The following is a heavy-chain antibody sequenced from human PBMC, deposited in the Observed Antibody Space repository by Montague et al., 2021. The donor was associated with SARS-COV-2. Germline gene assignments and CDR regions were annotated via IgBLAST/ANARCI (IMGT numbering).Heavy chain of an antibody. CDR1: GGSFTGNY. J-gene: IGHJ6*02. CDR3: ARAQVPIFRVLILVVAAGGVDV. D-gene: IGHD3-3*02. Sequence: SETLSLTCAVYGGSFTGNYWTWICQRPGQGLEWNGEVNHSGSSNYNSSLESRVSMSVDTSKNQFSLRLNSVSAADTAVYYCARAQVPIFRVLILVVAAGGVDVWGQGTTVTVSS. V-gene: IGHV4-34*01. CDR2: VNHSGSS.